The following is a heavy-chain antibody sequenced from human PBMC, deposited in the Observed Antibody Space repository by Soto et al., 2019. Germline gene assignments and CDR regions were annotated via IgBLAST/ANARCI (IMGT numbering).Heavy chain of an antibody. CDR1: GGSISSYY. Sequence: PSETLSLTCTVSGGSISSYYWSWIRQPPGKGLERIGYIYYSGSTNYNPSLKSRVTISVDTSKNQLSLKLSSVTAADTAFFYCVIIFTAPTTTSYGMDVWGQGTTVTVSS. D-gene: IGHD4-4*01. V-gene: IGHV4-59*01. CDR3: VIIFTAPTTTSYGMDV. CDR2: IYYSGST. J-gene: IGHJ6*02.